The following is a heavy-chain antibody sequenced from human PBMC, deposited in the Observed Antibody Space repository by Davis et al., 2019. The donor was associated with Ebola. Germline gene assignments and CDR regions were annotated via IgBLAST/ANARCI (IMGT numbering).Heavy chain of an antibody. CDR2: IKTDGRTT. J-gene: IGHJ5*02. CDR3: ARGGRWLQNGFDP. V-gene: IGHV3-74*01. D-gene: IGHD5-24*01. CDR1: GFTLTSYS. Sequence: GESLKISCAASGFTLTSYSMHWVRQAPGKGLLWVSEIKTDGRTTYYADSVKGRFTISRDNAKNTLYLQMNSLRAEDTAVYYCARGGRWLQNGFDPWGQGTLVTVSS.